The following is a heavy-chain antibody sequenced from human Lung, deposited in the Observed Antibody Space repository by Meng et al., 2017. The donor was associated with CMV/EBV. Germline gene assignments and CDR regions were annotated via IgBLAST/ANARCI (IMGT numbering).Heavy chain of an antibody. D-gene: IGHD2-8*01. CDR2: IIVVFGIA. CDR1: FRSLA. J-gene: IGHJ5*01. Sequence: FRSLAFSWLRQAPGQGLGWMGGIIVVFGIAHYAQKFQGRVTITADTSTNTVSMELSSLTSDDTAVYYCAKDSSEDAVLMTGTRWFDPWGQGTLVTVSS. CDR3: AKDSSEDAVLMTGTRWFDP. V-gene: IGHV1-69*17.